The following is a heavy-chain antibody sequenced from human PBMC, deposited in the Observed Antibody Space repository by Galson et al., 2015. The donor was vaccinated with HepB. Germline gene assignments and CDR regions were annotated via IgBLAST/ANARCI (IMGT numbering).Heavy chain of an antibody. CDR2: ISYDGSNK. V-gene: IGHV3-30-3*01. CDR1: GFTFSSYA. CDR3: ARDYKDAFDT. D-gene: IGHD1-1*01. Sequence: SLRLSCAASGFTFSSYAMHWVRQAPGKGLEWVAVISYDGSNKYYADSVKGRFTISRDNSKNTLYLQMNSLRAEDTAVYYCARDYKDAFDTWGQGTMVTVSS. J-gene: IGHJ3*02.